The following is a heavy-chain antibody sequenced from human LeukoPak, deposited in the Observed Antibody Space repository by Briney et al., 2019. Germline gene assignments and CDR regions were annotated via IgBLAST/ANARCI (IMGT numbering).Heavy chain of an antibody. D-gene: IGHD4-17*01. Sequence: PGGSLRLSCAASGFTFSNYAMIWVRQAPGKGLEWVSAIVADGGDRYADSVKGRFTVSRDNSKNTLYLQMSGLTAEDTAVYFCARDPNGDYIGASDFRGQGTKVIVSS. CDR2: IVADGGD. CDR1: GFTFSNYA. J-gene: IGHJ3*01. CDR3: ARDPNGDYIGASDF. V-gene: IGHV3-23*01.